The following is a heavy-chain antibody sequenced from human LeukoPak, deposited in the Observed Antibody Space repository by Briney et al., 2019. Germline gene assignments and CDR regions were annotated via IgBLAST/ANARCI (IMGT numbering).Heavy chain of an antibody. CDR1: GYTFTDYY. J-gene: IGHJ4*02. CDR3: AFRRRDGYTFGY. CDR2: IIPNSGGT. Sequence: ASVKVSCKASGYTFTDYYMHWVRQAPGQGLEWMGWIIPNSGGTNYARKFQGRVTMTMDTSISTAYMELSRLRSDETAVYYCAFRRRDGYTFGYWGQGTLVTVSS. D-gene: IGHD5-24*01. V-gene: IGHV1-2*02.